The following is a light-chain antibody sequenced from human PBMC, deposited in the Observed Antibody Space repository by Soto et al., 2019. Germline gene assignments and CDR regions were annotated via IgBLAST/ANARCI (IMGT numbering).Light chain of an antibody. CDR2: AAS. Sequence: DIQMTQSPSSLSASVGDRVTITCRASQGISNSLAWYQQKPGKVPKVLIYAASTLQSGVPCRFSDSGSGTKFTLTISSLQPEDVATYYCQKYNSAPLTFGGGTKVEIK. J-gene: IGKJ4*01. CDR1: QGISNS. V-gene: IGKV1-27*01. CDR3: QKYNSAPLT.